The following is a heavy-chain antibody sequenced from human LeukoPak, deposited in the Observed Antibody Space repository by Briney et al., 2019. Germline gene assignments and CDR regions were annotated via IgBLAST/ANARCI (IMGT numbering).Heavy chain of an antibody. CDR2: IGVTGDT. Sequence: GGSLRLSCAASGFTFSSYDFHWVRQVPGKGLEWVSAIGVTGDTYYADSVKGRFTISRENAANSLYLQMHSLRAGDTALYYCTREFSGSRAACAGGFYYDVWGRGTLVTVSS. CDR1: GFTFSSYD. D-gene: IGHD2-15*01. V-gene: IGHV3-13*01. J-gene: IGHJ2*01. CDR3: TREFSGSRAACAGGFYYDV.